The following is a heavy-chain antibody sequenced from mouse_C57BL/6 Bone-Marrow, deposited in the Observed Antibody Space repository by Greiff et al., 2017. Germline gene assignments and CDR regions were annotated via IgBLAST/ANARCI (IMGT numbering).Heavy chain of an antibody. V-gene: IGHV5-4*03. CDR1: GFTFSSYA. D-gene: IGHD2-4*01. J-gene: IGHJ3*01. CDR3: AIYDYDDAY. CDR2: ISDGGSYT. Sequence: EVMLVESGGGLVKPGGSLKLSCAASGFTFSSYAMSWVRQTPEKRLEWVATISDGGSYTYYPDNVKGRFTISRDNAKNNLYLQMSHLKSEDTAMYYCAIYDYDDAYWGQGTLVTVSA.